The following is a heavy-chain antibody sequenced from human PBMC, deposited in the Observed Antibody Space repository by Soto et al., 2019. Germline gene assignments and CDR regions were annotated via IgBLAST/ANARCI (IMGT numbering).Heavy chain of an antibody. CDR1: GFKFISYG. CDR3: ARDFMHTGSPDSWFDP. Sequence: QVLLVQSGGEVKKPGASVKVSCKASGFKFISYGINWVRQAPGQGLEWMGWISGYDGKTVYAHSVQDRVTMTTDATTGTAYMELRGLRSADTAIYYCARDFMHTGSPDSWFDPWGQGTLVTVTS. J-gene: IGHJ5*02. V-gene: IGHV1-18*04. D-gene: IGHD2-2*02. CDR2: ISGYDGKT.